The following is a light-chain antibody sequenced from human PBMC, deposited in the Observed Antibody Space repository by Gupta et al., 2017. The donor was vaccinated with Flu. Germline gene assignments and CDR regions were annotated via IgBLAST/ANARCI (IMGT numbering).Light chain of an antibody. Sequence: QSVLAQPPSASGTPGHRVIISCSGSSSNIGSHTVSWYQQLPGTAPKLLLYKNNQRPSGVPDRFSGSKSGTSASLAISGLQSEDEADYYCAAWDDSLLRVFGGGTKVTVL. CDR2: KNN. V-gene: IGLV1-44*01. CDR3: AAWDDSLLRV. J-gene: IGLJ3*02. CDR1: SSNIGSHT.